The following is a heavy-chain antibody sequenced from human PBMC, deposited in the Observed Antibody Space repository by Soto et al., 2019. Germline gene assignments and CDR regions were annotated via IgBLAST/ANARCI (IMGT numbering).Heavy chain of an antibody. CDR3: ARDVDTAMVEPAYYYYGMDV. V-gene: IGHV4-34*01. D-gene: IGHD5-18*01. CDR2: INHSGST. CDR1: GGSFSGYY. J-gene: IGHJ6*02. Sequence: LSLTCAVYGGSFSGYYWSWIRQPPGKGLEWIGEINHSGSTNYNPSLKSRVTISVDTSKNQFSLKLSSVTAADTAVYYCARDVDTAMVEPAYYYYGMDVWGQGTTVTVSS.